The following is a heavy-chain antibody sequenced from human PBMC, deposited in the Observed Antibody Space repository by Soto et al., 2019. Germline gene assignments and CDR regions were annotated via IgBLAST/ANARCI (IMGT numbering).Heavy chain of an antibody. Sequence: GGSLRLSCAASGFTFSDYYMSWIRQAPGKGLEWVSGISGSGGSTNHADSVKGRFSISRDNSKNMVYLQMNSLRAEDTAVYYCACLAWFGDPVPPFDCWGQGTVVTVSS. CDR1: GFTFSDYY. CDR3: ACLAWFGDPVPPFDC. CDR2: ISGSGGST. V-gene: IGHV3-23*01. J-gene: IGHJ4*02. D-gene: IGHD3-10*01.